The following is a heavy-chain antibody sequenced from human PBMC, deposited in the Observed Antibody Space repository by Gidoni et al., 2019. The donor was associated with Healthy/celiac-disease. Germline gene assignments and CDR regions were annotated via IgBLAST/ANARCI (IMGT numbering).Heavy chain of an antibody. J-gene: IGHJ6*02. D-gene: IGHD4-17*01. Sequence: QVQLVQSGAEVKKPGSSVKVSCKASGGTFSSYAISWVRQAPGQGLEWMGGIIPIFGTANYAQKFQGRVTITADESTSTAYMELSSLRSEDTAVYYCAVGEYGDYSAYYYYGMDVWGQGTTVTVSS. CDR1: GGTFSSYA. CDR3: AVGEYGDYSAYYYYGMDV. CDR2: IIPIFGTA. V-gene: IGHV1-69*01.